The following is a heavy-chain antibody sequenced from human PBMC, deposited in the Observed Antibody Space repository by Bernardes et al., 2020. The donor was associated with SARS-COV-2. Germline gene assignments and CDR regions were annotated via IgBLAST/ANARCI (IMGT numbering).Heavy chain of an antibody. Sequence: GGSLRLSCAASGFTVSSNYMSWLRQAPGKGLEWVSVIYNSGVTYYADSVKGRFTISRDSSKNTLYLQMNSLRAEDTAVYYCARDGPTYDAPTYWGQGTLVTVSS. D-gene: IGHD3-3*01. CDR3: ARDGPTYDAPTY. CDR1: GFTVSSNY. V-gene: IGHV3-66*03. J-gene: IGHJ4*02. CDR2: IYNSGVT.